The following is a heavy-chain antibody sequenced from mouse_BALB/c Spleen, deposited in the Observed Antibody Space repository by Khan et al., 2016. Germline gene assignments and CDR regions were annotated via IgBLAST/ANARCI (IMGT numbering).Heavy chain of an antibody. J-gene: IGHJ4*01. CDR2: IRLKSDNYAT. Sequence: EVKLEESGGGLVQPGGSMKLSCVASGFTFSSYWMSWVRQSPEKGLEWVAEIRLKSDNYATHYAESVKGKFTISRDDSKSRLYLQMSSLRPEDTGIYYCTRTYDVYSGVMDYWGQGTSLTVSS. CDR1: GFTFSSYW. V-gene: IGHV6-6*02. D-gene: IGHD2-3*01. CDR3: TRTYDVYSGVMDY.